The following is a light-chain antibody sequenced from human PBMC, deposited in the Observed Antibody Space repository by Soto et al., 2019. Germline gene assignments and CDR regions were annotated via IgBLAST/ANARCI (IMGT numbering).Light chain of an antibody. CDR2: GAS. Sequence: DIQMTQSPSSLSASVGDRVTITCRASQGISYFLAWYQQRPGKVPKLLIYGASTLQSGVPSRFRGSGSGTDFTLTISSLQPEDVATYYCQTYNSAPFTFGPGTKVDIK. CDR3: QTYNSAPFT. V-gene: IGKV1-27*01. J-gene: IGKJ3*01. CDR1: QGISYF.